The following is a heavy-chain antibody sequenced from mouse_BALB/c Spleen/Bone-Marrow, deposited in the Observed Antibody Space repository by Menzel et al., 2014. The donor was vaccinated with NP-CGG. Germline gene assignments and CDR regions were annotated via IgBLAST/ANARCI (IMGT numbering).Heavy chain of an antibody. J-gene: IGHJ4*01. D-gene: IGHD2-12*01. V-gene: IGHV1-63*02. CDR1: GYTFTNYW. Sequence: VMLVESGAELVRPGTSVKISCKASGYTFTNYWLGWVKQRPGHGLEWTGDIYPGGGYTNYNEKFKGKATLTADTSSSTAYMQLSSLTSEDSAVYFCARDTMFPMDYWGQGTSVTVSS. CDR2: IYPGGGYT. CDR3: ARDTMFPMDY.